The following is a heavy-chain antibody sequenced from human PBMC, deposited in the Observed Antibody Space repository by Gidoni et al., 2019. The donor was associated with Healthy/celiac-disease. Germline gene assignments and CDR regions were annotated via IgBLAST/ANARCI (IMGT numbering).Heavy chain of an antibody. CDR3: ARCRRWLQSGGYYYYGMDV. Sequence: QVQLQESGPGLVKPSQTLSLTCTVAGGFIRSGSYYCCWIRQPAGRGLEWIGRIYSSGSTNYNPTLKGRVNMSIDTSKNQFSLKLSSVTAADTAVYYCARCRRWLQSGGYYYYGMDVWGQGTTVTVSS. V-gene: IGHV4-61*02. D-gene: IGHD5-12*01. J-gene: IGHJ6*02. CDR1: GGFIRSGSYY. CDR2: IYSSGST.